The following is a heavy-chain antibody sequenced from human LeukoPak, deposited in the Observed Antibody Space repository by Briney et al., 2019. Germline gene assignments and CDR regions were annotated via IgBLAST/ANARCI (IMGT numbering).Heavy chain of an antibody. V-gene: IGHV3-11*06. Sequence: GGSLRLSCAASGFTFSDYYMSWIRQAPEKGLEWVSYISSSSYTNYADSVKGRFTISRDNAKNSLYLQMNSLRAEDTAVYYCARTNYDILTGPFYGMDVWGKGTTVTVSS. J-gene: IGHJ6*04. D-gene: IGHD3-9*01. CDR1: GFTFSDYY. CDR3: ARTNYDILTGPFYGMDV. CDR2: ISSSSYT.